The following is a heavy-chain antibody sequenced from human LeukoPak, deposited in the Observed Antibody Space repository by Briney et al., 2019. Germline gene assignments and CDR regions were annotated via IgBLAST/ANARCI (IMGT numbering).Heavy chain of an antibody. Sequence: SVKVSCKASGGTFSSYAISWVRQVPGQGLEWMGRIIPIFNTTNYAQKFQGRVTITADESTSTAYMELSSLRSEDTAVYYCARHYYYDNSGYLDYWGQGTLVTVSS. CDR2: IIPIFNTT. CDR3: ARHYYYDNSGYLDY. J-gene: IGHJ4*02. CDR1: GGTFSSYA. V-gene: IGHV1-69*01. D-gene: IGHD3-22*01.